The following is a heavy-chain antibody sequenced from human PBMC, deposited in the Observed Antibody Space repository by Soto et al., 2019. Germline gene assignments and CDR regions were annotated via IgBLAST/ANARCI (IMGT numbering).Heavy chain of an antibody. D-gene: IGHD3-9*01. Sequence: SETLSLTCTVSGGSISSYYWNWIRQPPGKGLEWIGYIYYSGSTKYNPSLKSRVTISVDTSKNQFPLKLSSVTAADTAVYYCARDRLANWFDPWGQGTLVTVSS. CDR2: IYYSGST. V-gene: IGHV4-59*01. CDR1: GGSISSYY. J-gene: IGHJ5*02. CDR3: ARDRLANWFDP.